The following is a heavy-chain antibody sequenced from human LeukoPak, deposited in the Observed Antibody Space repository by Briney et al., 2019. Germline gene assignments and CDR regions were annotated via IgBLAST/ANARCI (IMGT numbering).Heavy chain of an antibody. Sequence: PGGSLRLSCAASGFTFSSYSMNWVRQAPGKGLEWVSSISSSSSYIYYADSVKGRFTISRDNAKNSLYLQMNSLRAEDTAVYYRARWIAVAGSRAWFDPWGQGTLVTVSS. D-gene: IGHD6-19*01. CDR1: GFTFSSYS. CDR3: ARWIAVAGSRAWFDP. CDR2: ISSSSSYI. V-gene: IGHV3-21*01. J-gene: IGHJ5*02.